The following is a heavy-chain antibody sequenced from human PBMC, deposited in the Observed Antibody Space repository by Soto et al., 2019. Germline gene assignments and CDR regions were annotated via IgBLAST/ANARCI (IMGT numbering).Heavy chain of an antibody. J-gene: IGHJ4*02. V-gene: IGHV1-69*01. CDR3: AREASLLSAGPYYFDY. D-gene: IGHD3-10*01. CDR1: GGTFSIYA. Sequence: AVKASCKASGGTFSIYAISWVRQAPGQGLEWMGGIIPIFGTANYAQKFQGRDTITADESTSTAYMELSSLRSEDTAVYYCAREASLLSAGPYYFDYWGQGTLVTVSS. CDR2: IIPIFGTA.